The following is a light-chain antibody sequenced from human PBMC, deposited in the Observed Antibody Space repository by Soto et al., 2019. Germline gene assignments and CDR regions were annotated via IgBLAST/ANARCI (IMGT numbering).Light chain of an antibody. V-gene: IGLV1-40*01. J-gene: IGLJ1*01. CDR1: SSNIGAGYD. CDR3: QSYYSTLSARYV. Sequence: QSVLTQPPSVSGDPGQRVTISCTGSSSNIGAGYDVHWYQQRPGTAPKLLIFGNIDRPSGVPDRFSGSKSGTSASLAITGLQAEDEGDYYCQSYYSTLSARYVFGTGTKLTVL. CDR2: GNI.